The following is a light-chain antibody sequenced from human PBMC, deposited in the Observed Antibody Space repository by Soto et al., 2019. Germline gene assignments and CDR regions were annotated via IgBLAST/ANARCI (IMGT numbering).Light chain of an antibody. CDR2: EVS. Sequence: ALTQPPSVSGSPGQSVTISCTGTSTDFVGYNRVSWYQQPPGTAPKLMIYEVSKRPSGVPDRFSGSKSGNTASLTVSGLQAEDEADYYCSSSAGSNYIVFGTGTKVTVL. CDR1: STDFVGYNR. CDR3: SSSAGSNYIV. V-gene: IGLV2-8*01. J-gene: IGLJ1*01.